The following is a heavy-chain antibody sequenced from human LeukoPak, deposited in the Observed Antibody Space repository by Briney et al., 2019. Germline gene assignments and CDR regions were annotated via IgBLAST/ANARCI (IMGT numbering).Heavy chain of an antibody. D-gene: IGHD6-13*01. J-gene: IGHJ4*02. Sequence: SETLSLTCIVSGGSFRSRSYYWGWIRQPPGKGLEWIGSMYFSGSTYYNPSLKSRVTISLDTSKNQFSLKLSSVTAADTAVYYCARGQDSRRFDYWGQGTLVTVSS. V-gene: IGHV4-39*07. CDR1: GGSFRSRSYY. CDR3: ARGQDSRRFDY. CDR2: MYFSGST.